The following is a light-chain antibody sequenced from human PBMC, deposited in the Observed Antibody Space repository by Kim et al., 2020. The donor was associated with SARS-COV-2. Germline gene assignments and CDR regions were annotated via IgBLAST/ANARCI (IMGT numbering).Light chain of an antibody. Sequence: EIVMTQSPATLSMFPGERATLSCRASQSVSRNLAWYQQKPGQAPRILISAASTRATGVPVRFSGSGSGTEFTLTISSLQSEDFAVYYCLEYNDYRGTFGQGTKVEIK. J-gene: IGKJ1*01. CDR1: QSVSRN. CDR2: AAS. V-gene: IGKV3-15*01. CDR3: LEYNDYRGT.